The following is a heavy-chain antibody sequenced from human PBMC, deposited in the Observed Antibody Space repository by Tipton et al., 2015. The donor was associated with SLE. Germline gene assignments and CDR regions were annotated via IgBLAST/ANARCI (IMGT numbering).Heavy chain of an antibody. CDR3: VRDGARGLGAFDI. Sequence: TLSLTCIVSGDSISSDNYYWAWIRQPPGKGLEWIGTVYYGGRTHYNPSLKSRPTISVDTSRSQFSLKLSSVTAADTAVYYCVRDGARGLGAFDIWGQGKLVTVSS. CDR1: GDSISSDNYY. V-gene: IGHV4-39*07. D-gene: IGHD3-16*01. J-gene: IGHJ3*02. CDR2: VYYGGRT.